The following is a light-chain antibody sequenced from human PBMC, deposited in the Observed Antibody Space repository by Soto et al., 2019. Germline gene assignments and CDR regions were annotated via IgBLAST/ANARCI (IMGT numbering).Light chain of an antibody. CDR1: QDIATY. CDR3: QQYDNLPLT. CDR2: DAS. J-gene: IGKJ4*01. V-gene: IGKV1-33*01. Sequence: DIQMAQSPSSLSASVGNRVTIACQSSQDIATYLNWYQQKPGKAPNLLIYDASNLETGVPSRFSGGGSGTHFTFTISNLQPEDIATYYCQQYDNLPLTFGGGTKVDIK.